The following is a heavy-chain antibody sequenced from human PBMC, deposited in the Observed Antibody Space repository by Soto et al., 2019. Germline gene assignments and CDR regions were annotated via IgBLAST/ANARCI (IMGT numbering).Heavy chain of an antibody. V-gene: IGHV1-69*01. J-gene: IGHJ4*02. Sequence: QVQLVQSGAEVKKPGSSVKVSCKASGGTFSSYAISWVRQAPGQGLEWMGGIIPIFGTANYAQKFQGRVTITADESTSTAYMKMSSRRSENRGVYYCARRGIAAAGLYPRRTVSYFDYWGQGTLVTVSS. D-gene: IGHD6-13*01. CDR2: IIPIFGTA. CDR3: ARRGIAAAGLYPRRTVSYFDY. CDR1: GGTFSSYA.